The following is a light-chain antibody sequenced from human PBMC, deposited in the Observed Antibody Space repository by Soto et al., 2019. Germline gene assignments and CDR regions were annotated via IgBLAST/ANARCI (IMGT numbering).Light chain of an antibody. J-gene: IGKJ1*01. V-gene: IGKV1-39*01. Sequence: DIQMNQSPSSLSASVGDRVTITCRASQSISSYLNWYQQNPGKAPKLLIYAESSLQSGVPSRFSGSGSGTQFTLTVSSLQPEDFATYYCQQSYNTPRTFGQGNKLEIK. CDR3: QQSYNTPRT. CDR1: QSISSY. CDR2: AES.